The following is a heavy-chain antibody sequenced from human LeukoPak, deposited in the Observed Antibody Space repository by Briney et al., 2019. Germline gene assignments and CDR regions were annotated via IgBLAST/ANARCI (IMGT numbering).Heavy chain of an antibody. CDR1: GGTFSSYA. D-gene: IGHD2-8*01. J-gene: IGHJ6*03. CDR2: IIPIFGTA. Sequence: SVKDSCKASGGTFSSYAISWVRQAPGQGLEWMGGIIPIFGTANYAQKFQGRVTITTDESTSTAYMELSSLRSEDTAVYYCARAPLYCTNGVCPESNYYYYYMDVWGKGTTVTVSS. CDR3: ARAPLYCTNGVCPESNYYYYYMDV. V-gene: IGHV1-69*05.